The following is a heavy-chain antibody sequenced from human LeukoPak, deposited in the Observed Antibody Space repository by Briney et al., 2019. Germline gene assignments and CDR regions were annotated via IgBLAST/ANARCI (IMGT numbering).Heavy chain of an antibody. D-gene: IGHD2/OR15-2a*01. V-gene: IGHV3-23*01. J-gene: IGHJ6*02. Sequence: PGGSLRLSCAASEFTFSSNAMQWVRQAPGKGLEWVSGINVSGCSTRYADSVKGRFTISRDNSKNTLYLQMNSLRAEDTAVYYCAKYVSAKGPPYALDVWGQGTTVTVSS. CDR2: INVSGCST. CDR3: AKYVSAKGPPYALDV. CDR1: EFTFSSNA.